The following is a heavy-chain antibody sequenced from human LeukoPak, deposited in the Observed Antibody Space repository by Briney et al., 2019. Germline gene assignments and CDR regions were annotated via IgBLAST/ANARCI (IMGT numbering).Heavy chain of an antibody. CDR1: GFTFSSYW. D-gene: IGHD4-17*01. V-gene: IGHV3-7*01. Sequence: GGSLRLSCAASGFTFSSYWMSWVRQAPGKGLEWVANIKQDGSEKYYVDSAKGRFTISRDNAKNSLYLQMNSLRAEDTAVYYCAREFLLDYGDYHYFDYWGQGTLVTVSS. J-gene: IGHJ4*02. CDR2: IKQDGSEK. CDR3: AREFLLDYGDYHYFDY.